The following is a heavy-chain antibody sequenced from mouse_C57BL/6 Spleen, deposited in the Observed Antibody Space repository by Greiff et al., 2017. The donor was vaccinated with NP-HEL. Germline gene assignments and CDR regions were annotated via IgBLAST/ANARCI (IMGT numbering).Heavy chain of an antibody. D-gene: IGHD2-1*01. V-gene: IGHV5-9-1*02. CDR3: KTPLYYGNGGYAMDY. CDR1: GFTFSSYA. Sequence: EVQLVESGEGLVKPGGSLQLSCAASGFTFSSYAMSWVRQTPEKRLEWVAYLSSGGDYIYYADPVTGRFTIPRDNSRNTLYLQMSSLKSEDTAMYYCKTPLYYGNGGYAMDYWGQGTSVTVSS. J-gene: IGHJ4*01. CDR2: LSSGGDYI.